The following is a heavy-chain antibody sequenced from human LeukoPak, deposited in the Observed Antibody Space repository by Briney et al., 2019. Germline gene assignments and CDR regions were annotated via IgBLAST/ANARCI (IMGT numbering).Heavy chain of an antibody. Sequence: SETLSLTCTVSGGSISGDHWNWIRQPPGKGLEWIGNIYYSGNTNYNPSLKSRVTISVDTSKNQLSLKLRSVTAADTAEYYCARRNDFDIWGQGTMVTVSS. V-gene: IGHV4-59*08. J-gene: IGHJ3*02. CDR3: ARRNDFDI. CDR2: IYYSGNT. CDR1: GGSISGDH.